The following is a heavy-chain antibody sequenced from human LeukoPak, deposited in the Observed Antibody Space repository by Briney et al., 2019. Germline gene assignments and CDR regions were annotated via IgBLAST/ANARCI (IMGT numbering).Heavy chain of an antibody. CDR2: INHSGST. CDR3: ASNVDYGDHRGWFDP. J-gene: IGHJ5*02. V-gene: IGHV4-34*01. D-gene: IGHD4-17*01. CDR1: GGSFSGYY. Sequence: SETLSLTCAVYGGSFSGYYWSWIRQPPGKGLEGIGEINHSGSTNYNASLKSRVTISLDTSKNQFSLKLSSVTAADTAVYYCASNVDYGDHRGWFDPWGQGTLVTVSS.